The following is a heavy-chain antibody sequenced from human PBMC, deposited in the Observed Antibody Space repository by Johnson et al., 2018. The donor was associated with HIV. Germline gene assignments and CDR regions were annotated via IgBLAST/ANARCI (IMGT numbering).Heavy chain of an antibody. V-gene: IGHV3-30*04. D-gene: IGHD7-27*01. Sequence: HVQLVESGGGVVQPGRSLRLSCAASGFTFSNFAMHWVRQAPGKGLEWVVGISYDGSNKYLADYVKGRFTISRDNSKNSLYLQMNSRRAEDTAVYYCARQLGSDAFDIWGQGTMVTVSS. J-gene: IGHJ3*02. CDR1: GFTFSNFA. CDR2: ISYDGSNK. CDR3: ARQLGSDAFDI.